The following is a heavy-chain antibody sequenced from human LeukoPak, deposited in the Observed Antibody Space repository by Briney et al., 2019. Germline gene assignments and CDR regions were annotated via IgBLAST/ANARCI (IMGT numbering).Heavy chain of an antibody. D-gene: IGHD3-3*01. CDR3: ARDPLYDFWSGYWSY. V-gene: IGHV3-30*02. J-gene: IGHJ4*02. Sequence: GGSLRLSCAASGFTFSSYGMHWVRQAPGKGLEWVAFIRYDGSNKYYADSVKGRFTISRDNAKNSLYLQMNSLRAEDTAVYYCARDPLYDFWSGYWSYRGQGTLVTVSS. CDR1: GFTFSSYG. CDR2: IRYDGSNK.